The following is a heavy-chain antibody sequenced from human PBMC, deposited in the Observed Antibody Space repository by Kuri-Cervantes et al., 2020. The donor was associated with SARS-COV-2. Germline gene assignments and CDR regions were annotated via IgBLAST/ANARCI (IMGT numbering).Heavy chain of an antibody. CDR3: ARVGYCSSTSCSLFDY. J-gene: IGHJ4*02. CDR1: GYSISSGYY. CDR2: IYHSGST. D-gene: IGHD2-2*01. V-gene: IGHV4-38-2*02. Sequence: SETLSLTCTVSGYSISSGYYWGWIRQPPGKGLEWIGSIYHSGSTYYNPSLKSRVTISVDTSKNQFSLKLSSVTAADTAVYYCARVGYCSSTSCSLFDYWSQGTLVTVSS.